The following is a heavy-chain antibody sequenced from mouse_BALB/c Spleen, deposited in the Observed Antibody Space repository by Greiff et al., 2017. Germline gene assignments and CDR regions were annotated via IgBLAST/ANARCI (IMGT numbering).Heavy chain of an antibody. CDR1: GFTFSSYA. D-gene: IGHD4-1*01. Sequence: EVQLVESGGGLVKPGGSLKLSCAASGFTFSSYAMSWVRQTPEKRLEWVATISSGGSYTYYPDSVKGRFTISRDNAKNTLYLQMSSLRSEDTAMYYCARHDQLGRFDYWGQGTTLTVSS. CDR2: ISSGGSYT. CDR3: ARHDQLGRFDY. J-gene: IGHJ2*01. V-gene: IGHV5-9-3*01.